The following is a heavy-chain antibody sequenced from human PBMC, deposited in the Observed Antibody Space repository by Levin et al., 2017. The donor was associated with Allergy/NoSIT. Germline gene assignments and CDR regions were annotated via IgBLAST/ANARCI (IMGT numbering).Heavy chain of an antibody. CDR1: GGIFSSSA. CDR2: IIPILGMT. D-gene: IGHD3-10*01. J-gene: IGHJ4*02. CDR3: ARSIYGSGTTAFDY. V-gene: IGHV1-69*04. Sequence: SVKVSCKASGGIFSSSAISWLRQAPGQGLEWMGRIIPILGMTNYAQKFQGRVTITADKSTSTAYMELSSLRSEDTAVYYCARSIYGSGTTAFDYWGQGTLVTVSS.